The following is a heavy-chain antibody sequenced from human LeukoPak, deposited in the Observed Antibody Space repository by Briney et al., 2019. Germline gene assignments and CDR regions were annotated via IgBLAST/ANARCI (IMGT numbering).Heavy chain of an antibody. D-gene: IGHD3-3*01. V-gene: IGHV4-39*01. CDR1: GGSISGSSYY. Sequence: KPSETLSLTCSVSGGSISGSSYYWGWIRQPPGKGLEWIGSIYYSGSTYYNPSLKSRVTISVDTSKNQFSLKLSSVTAADTAVYYCARHRYDFWSGYSWFDPWGQGTLVTVSS. CDR2: IYYSGST. CDR3: ARHRYDFWSGYSWFDP. J-gene: IGHJ5*02.